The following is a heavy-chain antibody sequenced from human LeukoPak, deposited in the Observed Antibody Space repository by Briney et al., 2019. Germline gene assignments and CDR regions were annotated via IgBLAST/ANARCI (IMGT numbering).Heavy chain of an antibody. D-gene: IGHD3-22*01. Sequence: PGRSLRLSCAASGFTFSNYGMHGVRQAPGKGLEWVAVIWYDGSNKYYADSVKGRFTISRDNSKNTLYLQMNSLRAEDTAVYYCARGDYYDSSGYSQYFQHWGQGALVTVSS. V-gene: IGHV3-33*01. CDR3: ARGDYYDSSGYSQYFQH. J-gene: IGHJ1*01. CDR1: GFTFSNYG. CDR2: IWYDGSNK.